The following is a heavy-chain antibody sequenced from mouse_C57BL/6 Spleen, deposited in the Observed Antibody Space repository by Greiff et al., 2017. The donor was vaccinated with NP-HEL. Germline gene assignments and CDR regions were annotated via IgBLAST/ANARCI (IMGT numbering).Heavy chain of an antibody. CDR1: GYTFTSYW. J-gene: IGHJ2*01. CDR3: ARSGGYYYFDY. Sequence: QVQLQQPGAELVKPGASVKLSCKASGYTFTSYWMHWVKQRPGQGLAWIGMIHPNSGSTNYNEKFKSKATLTVDKSSSTAYMQLSSLTSEDSAVYYCARSGGYYYFDYWGQGTTLTVSS. CDR2: IHPNSGST. V-gene: IGHV1-64*01. D-gene: IGHD2-3*01.